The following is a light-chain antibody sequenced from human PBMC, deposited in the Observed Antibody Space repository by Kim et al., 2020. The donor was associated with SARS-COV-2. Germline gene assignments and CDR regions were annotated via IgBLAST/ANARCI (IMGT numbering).Light chain of an antibody. CDR3: QQYGSSKT. CDR1: QSVSNNF. Sequence: LSPGERATLSCRASQSVSNNFLAWYQQKPGQAPRLLIYDTSSRAAGIPDRFSGGGSGTDFPLTISRLEPEDFAVYYCQQYGSSKTFGQGTKVDIK. CDR2: DTS. V-gene: IGKV3-20*01. J-gene: IGKJ1*01.